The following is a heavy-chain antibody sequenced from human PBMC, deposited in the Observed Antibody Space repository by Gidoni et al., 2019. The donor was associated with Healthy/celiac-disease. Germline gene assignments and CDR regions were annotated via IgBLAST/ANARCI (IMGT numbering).Heavy chain of an antibody. CDR2: INPNSGGT. V-gene: IGHV1-2*02. D-gene: IGHD2-8*01. CDR1: GYTFTGYY. CDR3: ARGYCTNGVCYTRWDY. J-gene: IGHJ4*02. Sequence: QVQLVQSGAEVKTPGASVKVSCKASGYTFTGYYMHWVRQAPGQGLEWMGWINPNSGGTNYAQKFQGRVTMTRDTSISTAYMELSRLRSDDTAVYYCARGYCTNGVCYTRWDYWGQGTLVTVSS.